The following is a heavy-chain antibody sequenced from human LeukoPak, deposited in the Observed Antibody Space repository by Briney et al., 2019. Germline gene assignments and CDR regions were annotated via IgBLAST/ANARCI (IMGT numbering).Heavy chain of an antibody. CDR1: GGTFSSYA. J-gene: IGHJ6*04. V-gene: IGHV1-69*10. CDR2: IIPILGTA. CDR3: ASALQTSNYYYGMDV. Sequence: SVKVSCKASGGTFSSYAISWVRQAPGQGLEWMGGIIPILGTANYAQKFQGRVTITADKSTSTAYMELSSLRSEDTAVYYCASALQTSNYYYGMDVWGKGTTVTVSS.